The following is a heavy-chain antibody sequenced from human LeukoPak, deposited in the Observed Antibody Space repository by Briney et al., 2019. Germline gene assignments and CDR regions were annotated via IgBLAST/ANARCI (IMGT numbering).Heavy chain of an antibody. CDR1: GYIFTSYW. J-gene: IGHJ4*02. V-gene: IGHV5-51*01. CDR2: IYPGDSDT. CDR3: ARSFLHAFDY. D-gene: IGHD2/OR15-2a*01. Sequence: GASLKISCQGSGYIFTSYWIGWVRQLPGKGLEWMGIIYPGDSDTRYSPSFQGQVTISADKSISTAYLQWSSLKASDTAMYYCARSFLHAFDYWGQGTLVTVSS.